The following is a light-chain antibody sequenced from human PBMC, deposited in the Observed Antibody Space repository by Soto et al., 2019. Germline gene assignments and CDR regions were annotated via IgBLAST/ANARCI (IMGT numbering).Light chain of an antibody. V-gene: IGLV2-14*01. CDR1: SSDVGGSSY. CDR3: ASYTPSSTYV. CDR2: DVS. J-gene: IGLJ1*01. Sequence: QSALTQPASVSGSPGQSIAISCPGTSSDVGGSSYVSWYQQQPGKAPKLVLSDVSNRPSGVSDRFSGSKSGNTASLTISGLQTEDDAYYYCASYTPSSTYVLGTETKLTVL.